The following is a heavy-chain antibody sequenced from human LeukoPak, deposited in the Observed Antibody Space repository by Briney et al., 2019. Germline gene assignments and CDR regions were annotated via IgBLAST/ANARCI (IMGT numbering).Heavy chain of an antibody. CDR3: ASRTSGTHYFEY. D-gene: IGHD1-26*01. CDR2: IYYSGSA. CDR1: GGSISSGGYF. Sequence: SETLSLTCTVSGGSISSGGYFWIWIRQHPGKGLEWIGYIYYSGSAYYSPSLKSRVIISVDTSKNQFSLKLSSVTAADTAVYQCASRTSGTHYFEYWGQGTLVTVSS. V-gene: IGHV4-31*03. J-gene: IGHJ4*02.